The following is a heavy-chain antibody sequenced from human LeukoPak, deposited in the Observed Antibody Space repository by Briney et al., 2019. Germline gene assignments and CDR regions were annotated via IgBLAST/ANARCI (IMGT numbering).Heavy chain of an antibody. D-gene: IGHD5-18*01. Sequence: GGSLRLSCAASGFTFSSYSMNWVRQAPGKGLEWVSYISSSSSTIYYADSVKGRFTISRDNAKNSLYLQMNSLRAEDTAVYYCARGLYSYASGASGYFDYWGQGTLVTVSS. J-gene: IGHJ4*02. CDR1: GFTFSSYS. CDR2: ISSSSSTI. V-gene: IGHV3-48*04. CDR3: ARGLYSYASGASGYFDY.